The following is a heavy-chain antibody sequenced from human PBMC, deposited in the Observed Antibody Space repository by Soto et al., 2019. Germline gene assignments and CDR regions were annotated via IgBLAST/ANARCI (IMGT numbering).Heavy chain of an antibody. CDR3: ARDMYERYFDWSHPLWP. CDR2: ISAYNGNT. D-gene: IGHD3-9*01. CDR1: GYTFTSYG. Sequence: GASVKVSCKASGYTFTSYGISWVRQAPGQGLEWMGWISAYNGNTNYAQKLQGRVTMTTDTSTSTAYMELSSLRSEDTAVYYCARDMYERYFDWSHPLWPWGQGTLVTVSS. J-gene: IGHJ5*02. V-gene: IGHV1-18*01.